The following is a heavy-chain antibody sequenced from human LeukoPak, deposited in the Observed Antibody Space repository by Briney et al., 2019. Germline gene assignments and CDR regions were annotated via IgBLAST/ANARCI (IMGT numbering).Heavy chain of an antibody. V-gene: IGHV4-4*07. D-gene: IGHD3-3*01. CDR1: GGSISSYY. J-gene: IGHJ4*02. CDR3: GRVGTPSITIFGVVAKYYFDY. CDR2: IYTSGST. Sequence: SETLSLTCTVSGGSISSYYWSWIRQPAGKGLEWIGRIYTSGSTNYNPSLKSRVTMSVDTSKNQFSLKLSSVTAADTAVYYCGRVGTPSITIFGVVAKYYFDYWGQGTLVTVSS.